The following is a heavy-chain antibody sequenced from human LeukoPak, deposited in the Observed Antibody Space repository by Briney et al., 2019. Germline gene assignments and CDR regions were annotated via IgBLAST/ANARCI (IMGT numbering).Heavy chain of an antibody. CDR1: GFTFSDYY. V-gene: IGHV3-11*04. D-gene: IGHD2-15*01. CDR3: ARDRCSGGSCYSGALFDY. CDR2: ISSSGSTI. Sequence: PGGSLRLSCAASGFTFSDYYMNWIRQAPGKGLEWVSYISSSGSTIYYADSVKGRFTISRDNAKNSLYLQMNSLRAEDTAVYYCARDRCSGGSCYSGALFDYWGQGTLVTVSS. J-gene: IGHJ4*02.